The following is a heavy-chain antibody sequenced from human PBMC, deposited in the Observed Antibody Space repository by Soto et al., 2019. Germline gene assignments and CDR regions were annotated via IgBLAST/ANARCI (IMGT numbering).Heavy chain of an antibody. CDR3: ARDSTYGSGSCLDY. Sequence: GGSLRLSCAASGFTFSSYGMHWVRQAPGKGLEWVAVIWYDGSNKYYADSVKGRFTISRDNSKNTLYLQMNSLRAEDTAVYYCARDSTYGSGSCLDYWGQGTLVTVSS. D-gene: IGHD3-10*01. CDR1: GFTFSSYG. V-gene: IGHV3-33*01. J-gene: IGHJ4*02. CDR2: IWYDGSNK.